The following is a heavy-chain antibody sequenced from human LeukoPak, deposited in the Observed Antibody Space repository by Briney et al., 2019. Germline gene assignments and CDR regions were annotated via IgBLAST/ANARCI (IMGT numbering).Heavy chain of an antibody. CDR2: IKSDGST. D-gene: IGHD3-10*01. CDR1: GFTFSSFW. Sequence: GGSLRLSCAASGFTFSSFWMHWVRQTPGKGLMWVARIKSDGSTIYADSVQGRFTISRDNAKNTVYLQMNSLRVDDTAIYYCTRAITYFYGSVTYDWFDSWGQGTRVTVSS. CDR3: TRAITYFYGSVTYDWFDS. V-gene: IGHV3-74*01. J-gene: IGHJ5*01.